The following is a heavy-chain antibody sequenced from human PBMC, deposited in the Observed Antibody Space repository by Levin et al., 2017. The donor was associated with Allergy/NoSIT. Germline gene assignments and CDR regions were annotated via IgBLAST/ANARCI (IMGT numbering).Heavy chain of an antibody. J-gene: IGHJ4*02. Sequence: ASVKVSCKASGYTFTGYYMHWVRQAPGQGLEWMGWINPNSGDTNYAQKFQGRVTMTRDTSISTAYMELSRLRSDDTAVYYCARAAAGTYYFDYWGQGTLVTVSS. CDR1: GYTFTGYY. D-gene: IGHD6-13*01. CDR2: INPNSGDT. V-gene: IGHV1-2*02. CDR3: ARAAAGTYYFDY.